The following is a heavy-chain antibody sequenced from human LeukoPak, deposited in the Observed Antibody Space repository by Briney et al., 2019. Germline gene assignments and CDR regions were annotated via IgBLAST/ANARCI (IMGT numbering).Heavy chain of an antibody. J-gene: IGHJ2*01. V-gene: IGHV3-23*01. CDR2: ISGSGVST. CDR1: VFTFSSYA. Sequence: GGSLRLSCAASVFTFSSYAMSWVRQAPGKGLEWVSAISGSGVSTYYADSVKGRFTISRDNSKNTLYLQVNSLRAEDTAVYYCARSIREPGWNFDLWGRGTLVIVSS. CDR3: ARSIREPGWNFDL. D-gene: IGHD1-26*01.